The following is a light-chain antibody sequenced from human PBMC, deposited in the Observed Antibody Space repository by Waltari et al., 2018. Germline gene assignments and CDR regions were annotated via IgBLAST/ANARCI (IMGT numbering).Light chain of an antibody. CDR2: LGS. J-gene: IGKJ5*01. V-gene: IGKV2-28*01. CDR1: QRLLHSSGYNY. Sequence: DIVMTQSPLSLPVTPGEPASILCRPSQRLLHSSGYNYLDWYLQKPGQSPQLLIYLGSNRASGVPDRFSGSGSGTDFMLKISRVEAEDIATYYCQQYENLPLTFGQGTRLEI. CDR3: QQYENLPLT.